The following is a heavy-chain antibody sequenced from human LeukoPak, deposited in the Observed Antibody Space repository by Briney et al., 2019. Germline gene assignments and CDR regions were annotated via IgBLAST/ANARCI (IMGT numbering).Heavy chain of an antibody. Sequence: PSQTLSLTCAVSGGSISSGGYPWSWIRQPPGKGLEWIGYIYHSGSTYYNPSLKSRVTISVDRSKNQFSLKLSSVTAADTAVYYCASGPGAFDIWGQGTMVTVSS. V-gene: IGHV4-30-2*01. J-gene: IGHJ3*02. CDR2: IYHSGST. CDR3: ASGPGAFDI. CDR1: GGSISSGGYP. D-gene: IGHD3-10*01.